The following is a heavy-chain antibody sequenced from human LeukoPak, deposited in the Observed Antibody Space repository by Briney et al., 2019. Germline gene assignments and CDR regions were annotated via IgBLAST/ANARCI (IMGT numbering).Heavy chain of an antibody. CDR2: ISWNSGSI. CDR3: ANAGYSSGSSYAFDI. CDR1: GFTFDDYA. Sequence: PGGSLRLSCAASGFTFDDYAMHWVRQAPGKGLEWVSGISWNSGSIGYADSVKGRFTISRDNAKNSLYLQMNSLRAEDTALYYCANAGYSSGSSYAFDIWGQGTMVTVSS. V-gene: IGHV3-9*01. D-gene: IGHD6-19*01. J-gene: IGHJ3*02.